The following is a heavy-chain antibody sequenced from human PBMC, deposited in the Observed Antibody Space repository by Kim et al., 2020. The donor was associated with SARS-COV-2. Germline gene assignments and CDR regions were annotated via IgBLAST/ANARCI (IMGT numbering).Heavy chain of an antibody. J-gene: IGHJ6*03. CDR2: ISSSSSYI. Sequence: GGSLRLSCAASGFTFSSYSMNWVRQAPGKGLEWVSSISSSSSYIYYADSVKGRFTISRDNAKNSLYLQMNSLRAEDTAVYYCARDPQQGWGYYYYMDVWGKGTTVTVSS. CDR3: ARDPQQGWGYYYYMDV. CDR1: GFTFSSYS. D-gene: IGHD6-13*01. V-gene: IGHV3-21*01.